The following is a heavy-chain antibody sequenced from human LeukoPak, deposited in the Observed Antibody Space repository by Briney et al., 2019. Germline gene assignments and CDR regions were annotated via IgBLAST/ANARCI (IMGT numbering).Heavy chain of an antibody. V-gene: IGHV3-48*03. D-gene: IGHD1-14*01. J-gene: IGHJ4*02. CDR1: GFTFSSYE. CDR2: ISSSGSAI. Sequence: PGGSLRLSCAASGFTFSSYEMNWVRQAPGKGLERFSIISSSGSAIYYADYVKGRFTISRDNAKNSLYLQMNSLRAEDTAVYYCARLLTGVPDYWGQGTLVTVSS. CDR3: ARLLTGVPDY.